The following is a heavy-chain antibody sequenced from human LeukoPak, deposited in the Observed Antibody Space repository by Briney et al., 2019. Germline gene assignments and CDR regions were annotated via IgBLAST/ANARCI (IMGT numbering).Heavy chain of an antibody. J-gene: IGHJ4*02. V-gene: IGHV1-2*02. CDR1: GYTFIDHY. CDR2: IDPDTGDT. CDR3: AIAGHNSNSGGYDF. D-gene: IGHD3-22*01. Sequence: GAPVKVSCKPSGYTFIDHYLHWVRQAPGQGLESLGWIDPDTGDTNYPQKFQGRLTMTRDTSSSTAYMELNRLRSDDTAVYYCAIAGHNSNSGGYDFWGLGTLVTVSS.